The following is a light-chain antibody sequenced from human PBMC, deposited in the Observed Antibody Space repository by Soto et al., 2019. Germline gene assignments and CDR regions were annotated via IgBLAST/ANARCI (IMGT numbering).Light chain of an antibody. CDR1: QSVSSSY. J-gene: IGKJ3*01. CDR3: QQYGSSPFT. Sequence: EIVLTQSPGTLSLSPGERATLSCRASQSVSSSYLAWYQQKPGQAPRLLIYGASIRVTGIPDRVSGSGSGRDFTLTISRLEPADFAVDYCQQYGSSPFTFGPGTKVDIE. CDR2: GAS. V-gene: IGKV3-20*01.